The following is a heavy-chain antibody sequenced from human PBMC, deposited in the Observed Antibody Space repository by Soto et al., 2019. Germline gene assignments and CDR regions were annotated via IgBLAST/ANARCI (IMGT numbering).Heavy chain of an antibody. Sequence: SETLTLTCTVSGCSMGGDSLSWLRQSPGKRLDFIGYIYHNGSTNYIPSLKSRVTMSMDTSKNQFSLRLSSVTAADTAVYYCARAGIVQVSYAVDVWGQGTKVTVSS. CDR2: IYHNGST. J-gene: IGHJ6*02. D-gene: IGHD2-8*01. V-gene: IGHV4-59*01. CDR3: ARAGIVQVSYAVDV. CDR1: GCSMGGDS.